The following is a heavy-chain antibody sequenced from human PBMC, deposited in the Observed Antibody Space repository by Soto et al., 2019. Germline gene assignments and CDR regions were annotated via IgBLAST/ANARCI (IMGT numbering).Heavy chain of an antibody. CDR3: SRDAQKWQGAAFDI. V-gene: IGHV1-18*01. D-gene: IGHD5-12*01. CDR2: ISPYNGNT. CDR1: GYTFVSYG. J-gene: IGHJ3*02. Sequence: QVQLVQSGAEVKEPGASVKVSCKASGYTFVSYGISWVRQAAGQGLEWMGWISPYNGNTNYAPKFQGRVTMTTDPSTSTVYMELRSLRSDDTAVYYCSRDAQKWQGAAFDIWGQGTMGTVSS.